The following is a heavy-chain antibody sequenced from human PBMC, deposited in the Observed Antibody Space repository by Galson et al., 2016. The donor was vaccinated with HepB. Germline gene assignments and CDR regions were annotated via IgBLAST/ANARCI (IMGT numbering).Heavy chain of an antibody. V-gene: IGHV4-31*03. CDR1: GGSISSGGYS. J-gene: IGHJ4*02. Sequence: TLSLTCTVSGGSISSGGYSWSWIRQHPGKGLEWIGYIHYSGSTYYNPSLESRVSISVDTSKNQFSLKLSSVTAADTAVYYCARDKNERGYSYGHFDYWGQEALVTVSS. CDR2: IHYSGST. CDR3: ARDKNERGYSYGHFDY. D-gene: IGHD5-18*01.